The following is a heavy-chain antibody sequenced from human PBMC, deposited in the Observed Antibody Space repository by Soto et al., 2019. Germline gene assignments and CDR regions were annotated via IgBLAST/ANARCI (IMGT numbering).Heavy chain of an antibody. CDR1: GGTFSSYT. CDR2: IIPILGIA. Sequence: SVKVSCKASGGTFSSYTISWVRQAPGQGLEWMGRIIPILGIANYAQKFQGRVTITADKSTSTAYMELSSLRSDDTAVYYCSRSHCSSISCYVGSWDYWGQGTLVTVSS. V-gene: IGHV1-69*02. CDR3: SRSHCSSISCYVGSWDY. J-gene: IGHJ4*02. D-gene: IGHD2-2*01.